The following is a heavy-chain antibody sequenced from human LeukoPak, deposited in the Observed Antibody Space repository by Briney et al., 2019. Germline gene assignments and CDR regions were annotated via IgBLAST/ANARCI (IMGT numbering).Heavy chain of an antibody. V-gene: IGHV1-8*03. D-gene: IGHD6-13*01. Sequence: GASVKVSCKASGYTFTSYDINWVRQATGQGLEWMGWMNPNSGNTGYAQKFQGRVTITRNTSISTAYMELSSLRSEDTAVYYCARLHSSSWYLYYFDYWGQGTPVTVSS. CDR1: GYTFTSYD. CDR2: MNPNSGNT. CDR3: ARLHSSSWYLYYFDY. J-gene: IGHJ4*02.